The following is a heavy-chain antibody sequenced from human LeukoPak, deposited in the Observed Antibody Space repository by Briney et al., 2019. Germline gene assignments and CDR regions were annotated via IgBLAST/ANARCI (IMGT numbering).Heavy chain of an antibody. CDR3: ATGTSGSYYVGIVRPIDY. D-gene: IGHD1-26*01. CDR1: GYTLTELP. V-gene: IGHV1-24*01. CDR2: FDPDDGET. Sequence: ASVKVSFKVSGYTLTELPIHWVRQAPGKGGEWMGGFDPDDGETVYAQMFQGRVTMTEDTSSDTASMELSSLRSEDTAVYYCATGTSGSYYVGIVRPIDYWGQGTLVTVSS. J-gene: IGHJ4*02.